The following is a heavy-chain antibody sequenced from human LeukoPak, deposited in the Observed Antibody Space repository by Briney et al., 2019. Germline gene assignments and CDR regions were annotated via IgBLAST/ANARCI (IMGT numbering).Heavy chain of an antibody. CDR3: ARLEKLISAKRVWFDP. V-gene: IGHV5-51*01. CDR2: IYPGDSDI. CDR1: GYSFTTYW. J-gene: IGHJ5*02. D-gene: IGHD2-15*01. Sequence: GESLKISCKGSGYSFTTYWIGWVRQMPGKGLEWMGIIYPGDSDIKYSPSFQGHVTISADKSISTAYLQWSSLKASDTAMYYCARLEKLISAKRVWFDPWGQGTLVTVSS.